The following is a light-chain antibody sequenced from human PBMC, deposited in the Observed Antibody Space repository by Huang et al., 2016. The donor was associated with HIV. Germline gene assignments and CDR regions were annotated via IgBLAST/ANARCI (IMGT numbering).Light chain of an antibody. J-gene: IGKJ1*01. CDR3: QQYYTTPWT. CDR2: GAS. Sequence: DIHMTQSPSSLSASVGDRVTITCRASQGITNSLAWYQQKPGEAPKLLLYGASRLESGVPSRFSGSGSGTDYTLTSSSLRPEDCATYYSQQYYTTPWTFGQGTKVEIK. V-gene: IGKV1-NL1*01. CDR1: QGITNS.